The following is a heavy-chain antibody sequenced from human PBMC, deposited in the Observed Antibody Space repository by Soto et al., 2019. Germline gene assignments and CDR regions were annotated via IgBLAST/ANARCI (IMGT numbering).Heavy chain of an antibody. CDR3: ARQGAWFGELLSYYYGMDV. CDR2: IYPGDSDT. D-gene: IGHD3-10*01. J-gene: IGHJ6*02. V-gene: IGHV5-51*01. Sequence: EVQLVQSGAEVKKPGESLKISCKGSGYSFTSYWIGWVRQMPGKGLEWMGIIYPGDSDTRYSPSFQGQVTISADKSISTAYLQWSSLKASDTAMYYCARQGAWFGELLSYYYGMDVWGQGTTVTVSS. CDR1: GYSFTSYW.